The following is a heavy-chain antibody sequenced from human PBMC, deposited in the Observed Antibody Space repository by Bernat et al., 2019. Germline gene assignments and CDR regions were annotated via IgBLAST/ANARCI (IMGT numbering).Heavy chain of an antibody. V-gene: IGHV3-72*01. D-gene: IGHD2-21*01. Sequence: EVQLVESGGGLVQPGGSLRLSCVVSGLTLSDQYTDWVRQAPGKGLEWVVHSRNKRNSYSTEYAASVQGRFTISRDESKKSVYLQMNSLKTEDTDVYYRGRVRPNGRGDLDVWGQGTTVIVSS. CDR2: SRNKRNSYST. CDR3: GRVRPNGRGDLDV. CDR1: GLTLSDQY. J-gene: IGHJ6*02.